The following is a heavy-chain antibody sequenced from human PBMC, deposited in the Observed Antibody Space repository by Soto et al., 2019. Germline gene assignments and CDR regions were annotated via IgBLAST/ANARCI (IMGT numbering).Heavy chain of an antibody. V-gene: IGHV3-23*01. Sequence: GGSLRLSCAAPGFTFSNYAMTWVRQAPGKGLEWVSSLSDSGATTYYADSVKGRFTISRDNSKNTLYLQMNSLRVEDTALYYCAKGNGGSCDDVLDYWGRGTLVTVSS. CDR3: AKGNGGSCDDVLDY. CDR1: GFTFSNYA. D-gene: IGHD2-15*01. J-gene: IGHJ4*02. CDR2: LSDSGATT.